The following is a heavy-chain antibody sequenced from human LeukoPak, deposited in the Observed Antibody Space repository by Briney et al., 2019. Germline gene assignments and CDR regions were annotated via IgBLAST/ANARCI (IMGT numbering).Heavy chain of an antibody. J-gene: IGHJ3*02. CDR1: GGSVSNGSYY. Sequence: SETLSLTCTVSGGSVSNGSYYWSWIRQPPGKGLEWIGYIYYSGSTNYNPSLKSRVTISVDTSKNQFSLKLSSVTAADTAVYYCARAGYCSSKRLGCIDAFDIWGQGTMVTVSS. V-gene: IGHV4-61*01. D-gene: IGHD2-2*01. CDR3: ARAGYCSSKRLGCIDAFDI. CDR2: IYYSGST.